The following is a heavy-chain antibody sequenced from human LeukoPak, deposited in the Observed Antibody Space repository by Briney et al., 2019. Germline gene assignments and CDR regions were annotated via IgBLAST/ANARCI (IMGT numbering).Heavy chain of an antibody. CDR2: ISDSGSGT. CDR3: AKTTRPLGAFDY. CDR1: GFTFSNYA. V-gene: IGHV3-23*01. D-gene: IGHD4-11*01. J-gene: IGHJ4*02. Sequence: GGSLRLSCAASGFTFSNYAMSWVRQAPGKGLEWVSGISDSGSGTHYADSVKGRFTISRDNSRNMLNLQINSLRAEDTAIYYCAKTTRPLGAFDYWGQGTLVTVSS.